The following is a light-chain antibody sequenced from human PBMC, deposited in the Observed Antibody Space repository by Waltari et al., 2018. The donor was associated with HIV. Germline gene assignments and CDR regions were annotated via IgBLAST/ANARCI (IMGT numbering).Light chain of an antibody. CDR2: EVT. CDR3: SSYESINNHVV. Sequence: QSALTQPPSASGSLGQSVTIPCTGTGRDIGGFDYFSWFQQHPGKVPKLIIYEVTQRPSGVPDRFSGSKSGNTASLTVSGLQADDEADYYCSSYESINNHVVFGGGTSLTVL. CDR1: GRDIGGFDY. V-gene: IGLV2-8*01. J-gene: IGLJ2*01.